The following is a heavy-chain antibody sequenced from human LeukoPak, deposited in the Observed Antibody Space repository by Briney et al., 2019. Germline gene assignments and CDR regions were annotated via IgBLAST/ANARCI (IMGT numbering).Heavy chain of an antibody. CDR1: GFTFSSYA. V-gene: IGHV3-30*01. CDR3: ARELYDFSWLEAFDI. J-gene: IGHJ3*02. Sequence: GGSLRLSCAASGFTFSSYAMHWDRQAPGKGLEWVAVISYDGSNKYYADSVKGRFTISRDNSKNTLYLQMNSLRAEDTAVYYCARELYDFSWLEAFDIWGQGTMVTVSS. D-gene: IGHD3-3*01. CDR2: ISYDGSNK.